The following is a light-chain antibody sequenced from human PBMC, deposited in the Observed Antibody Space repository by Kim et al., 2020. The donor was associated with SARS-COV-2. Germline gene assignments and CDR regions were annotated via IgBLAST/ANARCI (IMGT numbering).Light chain of an antibody. CDR1: RLRERY. CDR2: QDS. J-gene: IGLJ2*01. CDR3: QAWDSRTTLV. Sequence: VSPGETVSMTCTGDRLRERYTCWYQQKSGRSPVLVDYQDSKRPSGIPERISGTKSGNIATLTITGTQAVDEADYYCQAWDSRTTLVFGGGTKLTVL. V-gene: IGLV3-1*01.